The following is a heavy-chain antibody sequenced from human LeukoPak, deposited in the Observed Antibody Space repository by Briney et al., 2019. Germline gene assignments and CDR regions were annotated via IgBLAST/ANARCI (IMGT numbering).Heavy chain of an antibody. Sequence: SETLSLTCTVSGGSISSSPYYWGWIRQPPGKGLEWIGSIYYSGSTYYNPSLKSRVTISVDTSKNQFSLKLSSVTAADTAVYYCARRMVRGVVPDYWGQGTLVTVSS. CDR1: GGSISSSPYY. CDR3: ARRMVRGVVPDY. J-gene: IGHJ4*02. D-gene: IGHD3-10*01. CDR2: IYYSGST. V-gene: IGHV4-39*01.